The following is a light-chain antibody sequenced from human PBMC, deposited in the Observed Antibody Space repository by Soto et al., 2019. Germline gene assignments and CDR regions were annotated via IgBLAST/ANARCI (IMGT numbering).Light chain of an antibody. CDR3: QNYDHAPRALT. CDR2: VAS. CDR1: QGTSNY. Sequence: DIQMTQSPSSLSASVGDRVTITYRASQGTSNYLSWYQQKPGQVPKLLIYVASTLQSGVPSRFSGIGSGKDFTLTISSRPPGDVGTYYCQNYDHAPRALTFGGGTKVEL. V-gene: IGKV1-27*01. J-gene: IGKJ4*01.